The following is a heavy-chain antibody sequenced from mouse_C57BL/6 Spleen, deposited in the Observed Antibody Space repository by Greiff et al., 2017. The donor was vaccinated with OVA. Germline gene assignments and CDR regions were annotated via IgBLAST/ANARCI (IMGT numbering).Heavy chain of an antibody. V-gene: IGHV5-17*01. CDR2: ISSGSSTI. Sequence: EVKLVESGGGLVKPGGSLKLSCAASGFTFSDYGMHWVRQAPEKGLEWVAYISSGSSTIYYADTVKGRFTISIDNATNTLYLQMTRLRSEDTAVYYCARLYDCGAMDYWGQGTSVTVSS. D-gene: IGHD2-3*01. CDR3: ARLYDCGAMDY. CDR1: GFTFSDYG. J-gene: IGHJ4*01.